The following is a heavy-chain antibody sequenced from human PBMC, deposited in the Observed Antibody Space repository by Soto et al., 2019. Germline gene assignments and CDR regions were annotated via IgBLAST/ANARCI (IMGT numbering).Heavy chain of an antibody. Sequence: SETLSLTCAVYGGSFSGYYWSWIRQPPGKGLEWIGEINHSGSTNHNPSLKSRVTISVDTSKNQFSLKLSSVTAADTAVYYCARALRDIVLMVYAKYYGMDVWGQGTTVTVSS. CDR3: ARALRDIVLMVYAKYYGMDV. D-gene: IGHD2-8*01. CDR1: GGSFSGYY. V-gene: IGHV4-34*01. CDR2: INHSGST. J-gene: IGHJ6*02.